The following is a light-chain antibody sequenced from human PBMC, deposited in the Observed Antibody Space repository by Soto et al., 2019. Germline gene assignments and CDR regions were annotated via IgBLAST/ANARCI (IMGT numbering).Light chain of an antibody. Sequence: EIVLTQSPGTLSLSPGERATLSCWASQSVSAGYLAWYQQKPGQAPRLLIFGASYRATGIPDRFSGSGSGTDFTLTISRLEPEDFAVYYCQQYGSSPRTFGQGTKVEIK. CDR2: GAS. CDR3: QQYGSSPRT. V-gene: IGKV3-20*01. J-gene: IGKJ1*01. CDR1: QSVSAGY.